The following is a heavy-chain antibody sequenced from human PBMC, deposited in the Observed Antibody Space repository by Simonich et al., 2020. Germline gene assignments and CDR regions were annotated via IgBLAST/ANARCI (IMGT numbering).Heavy chain of an antibody. J-gene: IGHJ3*02. Sequence: GGGLVQPGGSLRLSCAASGFTFSSYAMSWVRQAPGKGLVWVSAISGSGGSPYYADSVKGRFTISRDNSKNTLYLQRNSLRAEDTAVYYCAKDLGERITMIVVVIDAFDIWGQGTMVTVAS. CDR3: AKDLGERITMIVVVIDAFDI. D-gene: IGHD3-22*01. CDR2: ISGSGGSP. V-gene: IGHV3-23*01. CDR1: GFTFSSYA.